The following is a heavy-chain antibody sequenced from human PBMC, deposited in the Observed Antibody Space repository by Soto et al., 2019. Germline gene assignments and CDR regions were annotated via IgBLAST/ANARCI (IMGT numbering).Heavy chain of an antibody. V-gene: IGHV2-70*01. Sequence: SVPTLVNPTQTLTLTCTFSGFSLSTSGMCVSWIRQPPGKALEWLALIDWDDDKYYSTSLKTRLTISKDTSKNQVVLTMTNMDPVDTATYYCARIPRGAARYYYGMDVWGQGTTVTVS. CDR1: GFSLSTSGMC. D-gene: IGHD6-6*01. J-gene: IGHJ6*02. CDR2: IDWDDDK. CDR3: ARIPRGAARYYYGMDV.